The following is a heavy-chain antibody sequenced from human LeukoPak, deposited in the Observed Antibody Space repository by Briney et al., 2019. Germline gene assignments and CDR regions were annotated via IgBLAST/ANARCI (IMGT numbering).Heavy chain of an antibody. CDR2: ISSGGSSI. CDR3: ARAPDTAMVNWFDP. D-gene: IGHD5-18*01. CDR1: GFTFSSYE. V-gene: IGHV3-48*03. Sequence: PGGSLRLSCAASGFTFSSYEMNWVRQAPGKGLEWVSYISSGGSSIYYADSVKGRFTISRDNAKNSLYLQMNSLRAEDTAVYYCARAPDTAMVNWFDPWGQGTLVTVSS. J-gene: IGHJ5*02.